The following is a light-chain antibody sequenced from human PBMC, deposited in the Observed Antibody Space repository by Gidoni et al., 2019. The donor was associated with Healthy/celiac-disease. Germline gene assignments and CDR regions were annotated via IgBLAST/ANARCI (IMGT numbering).Light chain of an antibody. Sequence: SSELTQDPAVSVALGQTVRITCQGYSLRSYYASWYQQKPGQAPVLVIYGKNNRPSGIPDRFSGSSSGNTASLTITGAQAEDEADYYCNSRDSSGNQLVVFGGGTKLTVL. CDR1: SLRSYY. V-gene: IGLV3-19*01. CDR2: GKN. J-gene: IGLJ2*01. CDR3: NSRDSSGNQLVV.